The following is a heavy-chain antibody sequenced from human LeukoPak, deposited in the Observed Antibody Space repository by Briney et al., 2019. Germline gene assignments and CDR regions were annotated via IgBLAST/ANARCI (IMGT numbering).Heavy chain of an antibody. Sequence: GESLKISCKGSGYSFTSYWIGWVRQMPGKGLEWMGIFYPGDSVTRYSPSFQGQVTISADKSISTAYLQWSSLKASDTAMYYCARPGYCSSTSCYDLFFDYWGQGTLVTVSS. J-gene: IGHJ4*02. CDR2: FYPGDSVT. CDR3: ARPGYCSSTSCYDLFFDY. V-gene: IGHV5-51*01. CDR1: GYSFTSYW. D-gene: IGHD2-2*01.